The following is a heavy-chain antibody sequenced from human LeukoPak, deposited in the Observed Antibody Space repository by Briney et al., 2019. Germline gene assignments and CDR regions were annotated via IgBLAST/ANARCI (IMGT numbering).Heavy chain of an antibody. J-gene: IGHJ1*01. CDR3: ARDCSGGSCLKTPFQH. V-gene: IGHV1-2*02. CDR2: INPNSGGT. CDR1: GYTFTGYY. D-gene: IGHD2-15*01. Sequence: ASVKVSCKASGYTFTGYYMHWVRQAPGQGLEWMGWINPNSGGTNYAQKLQGRVTMTTDTSTSTAYMELRSLRSDDTAVYYCARDCSGGSCLKTPFQHWGQGTLVTVSS.